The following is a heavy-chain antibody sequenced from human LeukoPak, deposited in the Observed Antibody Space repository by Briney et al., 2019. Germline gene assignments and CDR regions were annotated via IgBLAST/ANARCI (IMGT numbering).Heavy chain of an antibody. J-gene: IGHJ4*02. Sequence: GGSLRLSCAASGFTFSSYAMTWVRQAPGKGLEWVSSISGSGGSTYYADSVKGRFTISRDNSKNTLYLQMNSLRAEDTAVYYCAKSERWDGYTHLDYWGQGTLVTVSS. D-gene: IGHD5-24*01. V-gene: IGHV3-23*01. CDR3: AKSERWDGYTHLDY. CDR1: GFTFSSYA. CDR2: ISGSGGST.